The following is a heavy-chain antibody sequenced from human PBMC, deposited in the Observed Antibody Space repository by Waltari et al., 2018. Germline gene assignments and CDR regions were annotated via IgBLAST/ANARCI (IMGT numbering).Heavy chain of an antibody. D-gene: IGHD3-3*01. CDR3: ARDRTVFSRYNWFDP. Sequence: QVQLQESGPGLVKPSETLSLTCAVSGYSISSGYYWGWIRQPPGKGLEWIGSIYHSGSTYYNPSLKSRVTIPVDTSKNQFSLKLSSVTAADTAVYYCARDRTVFSRYNWFDPWGQGTLVTVSS. CDR1: GYSISSGYY. CDR2: IYHSGST. J-gene: IGHJ5*02. V-gene: IGHV4-38-2*02.